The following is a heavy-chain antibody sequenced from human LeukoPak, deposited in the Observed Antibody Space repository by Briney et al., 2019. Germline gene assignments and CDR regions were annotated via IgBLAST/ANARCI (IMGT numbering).Heavy chain of an antibody. J-gene: IGHJ4*02. D-gene: IGHD1-7*01. V-gene: IGHV4-34*01. CDR3: TRGRANWDYDFDL. Sequence: SETLSLTCAVFGDTFVSRQWSWIRQSPGKGLEWLGEASHSGITNYSPSLKSRISISVDTSKDQFSLKLASVTAADTAIYYCTRGRANWDYDFDLWGQGTLVTVSS. CDR2: ASHSGIT. CDR1: GDTFVSRQ.